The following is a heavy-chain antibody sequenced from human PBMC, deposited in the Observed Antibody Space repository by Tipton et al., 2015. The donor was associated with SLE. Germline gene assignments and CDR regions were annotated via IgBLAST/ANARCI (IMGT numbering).Heavy chain of an antibody. D-gene: IGHD3-22*01. CDR1: GGAISRSSYY. V-gene: IGHV4-39*01. CDR2: IYYSGTT. CDR3: ARNYYDTSGLDY. J-gene: IGHJ4*02. Sequence: TLSLTCTVSGGAISRSSYYWGWIRQPPGKGLEWIGSIYYSGTTYYSPSLKSRVTISVDTSNNQFSLKLSSVTAADTAVYYCARNYYDTSGLDYWGQGTLVTVSS.